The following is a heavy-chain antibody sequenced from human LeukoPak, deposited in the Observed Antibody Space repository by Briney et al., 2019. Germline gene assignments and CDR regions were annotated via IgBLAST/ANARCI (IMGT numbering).Heavy chain of an antibody. V-gene: IGHV3-21*01. Sequence: KPGGSLRLSCAPSGLSFSSYTIHWVRQAPGKGLEGVSSISSTSGYIHYADSGKGRFSSSTDNAKILVHLEMDILRADDTAVYYCARDQRPDYEILIGFSHFDYWGQGTLVTVSS. J-gene: IGHJ4*02. CDR3: ARDQRPDYEILIGFSHFDY. CDR2: ISSTSGYI. D-gene: IGHD3-9*01. CDR1: GLSFSSYT.